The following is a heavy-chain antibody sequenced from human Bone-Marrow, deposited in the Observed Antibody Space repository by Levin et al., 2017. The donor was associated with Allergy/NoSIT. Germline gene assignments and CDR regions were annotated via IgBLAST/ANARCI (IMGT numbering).Heavy chain of an antibody. Sequence: PSETLSLTCTVSGDSISRYYWSWIRQPPGKGLEWVGYIYYSGSTNYNPSLKSRVTISSDTSKNQFSLDLNFVTAADTAVYYCARDAQTSPTTNYGMDVWGQGTTVTVSS. CDR3: ARDAQTSPTTNYGMDV. J-gene: IGHJ6*02. CDR2: IYYSGST. D-gene: IGHD4-17*01. CDR1: GDSISRYY. V-gene: IGHV4-59*01.